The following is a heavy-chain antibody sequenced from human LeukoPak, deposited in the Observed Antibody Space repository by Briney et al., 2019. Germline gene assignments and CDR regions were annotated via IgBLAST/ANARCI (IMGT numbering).Heavy chain of an antibody. Sequence: GGTLRLSCAASGFTSSSYWMSWVRQAPGKGLEWGDNIKQDGSEKCSVDSVKGRFTISRDNAKNSLYLQMNSLRAEDTAVYYCARVRGYSSSGFDYWGQGTLVTVSS. CDR2: IKQDGSEK. J-gene: IGHJ4*02. D-gene: IGHD6-13*01. V-gene: IGHV3-7*01. CDR3: ARVRGYSSSGFDY. CDR1: GFTSSSYW.